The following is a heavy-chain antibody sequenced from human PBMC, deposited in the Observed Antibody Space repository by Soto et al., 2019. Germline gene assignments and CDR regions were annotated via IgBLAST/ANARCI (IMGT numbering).Heavy chain of an antibody. J-gene: IGHJ6*03. V-gene: IGHV3-48*01. Sequence: EVQLVESGGGLVQPGGSLRLSCAASGFTFSSYSMNWVRQAPGKRLEWVSYISSSSSTIYYADSVKGRFTISRDNAKNSLYLQMNSLRAEDTAVYYCARDGWYYDILTGYGYYYMDVWGKGTTVTVSS. CDR3: ARDGWYYDILTGYGYYYMDV. D-gene: IGHD3-9*01. CDR2: ISSSSSTI. CDR1: GFTFSSYS.